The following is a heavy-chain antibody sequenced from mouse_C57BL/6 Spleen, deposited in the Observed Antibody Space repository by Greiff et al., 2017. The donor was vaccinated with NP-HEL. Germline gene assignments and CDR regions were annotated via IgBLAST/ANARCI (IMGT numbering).Heavy chain of an antibody. CDR2: IDPSDSYT. CDR1: GYTFTSYW. J-gene: IGHJ1*03. CDR3: ASQSYGSSSPYVDV. V-gene: IGHV1-69*01. Sequence: VQLQQSGAELVMPGASVKLSCKASGYTFTSYWMHWVKQRPGQGLEWIGEIDPSDSYTNYNQKFKGKSTLTVDKSSSTAYMQLSSLTSEDSAVYYCASQSYGSSSPYVDVWGTGTAVTVS. D-gene: IGHD1-1*01.